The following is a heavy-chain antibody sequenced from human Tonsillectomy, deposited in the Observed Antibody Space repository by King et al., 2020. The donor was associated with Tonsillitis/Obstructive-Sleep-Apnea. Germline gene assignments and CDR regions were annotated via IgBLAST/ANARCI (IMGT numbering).Heavy chain of an antibody. J-gene: IGHJ4*02. D-gene: IGHD6-19*01. Sequence: VQLVESGGGLVQPGRSLRLSCTASGFTFGDYAMSWVRQAPGKGLEWGGFIRSKAYGGTTEYAASVKGRFTISRDDSKSIAYLQMNSLKTEDTAVYYCTRSGYSSGWYYFDYWGQGPLVTVSS. CDR1: GFTFGDYA. CDR3: TRSGYSSGWYYFDY. CDR2: IRSKAYGGTT. V-gene: IGHV3-49*04.